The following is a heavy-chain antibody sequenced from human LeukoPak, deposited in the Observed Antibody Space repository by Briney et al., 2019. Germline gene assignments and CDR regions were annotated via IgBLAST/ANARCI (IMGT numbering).Heavy chain of an antibody. V-gene: IGHV3-23*01. D-gene: IGHD2-15*01. J-gene: IGHJ4*02. CDR2: ISGSGGST. CDR3: AKDSRRYCSGGSCFTFDY. Sequence: GGSLRLSCAASGFTFSSYSMNWVRQAPGKGLEWVSTISGSGGSTYYADSVKGRFTISRDNSKNTLYLQMNSLRAEDTAVYYCAKDSRRYCSGGSCFTFDYWGQGTLVTVSS. CDR1: GFTFSSYS.